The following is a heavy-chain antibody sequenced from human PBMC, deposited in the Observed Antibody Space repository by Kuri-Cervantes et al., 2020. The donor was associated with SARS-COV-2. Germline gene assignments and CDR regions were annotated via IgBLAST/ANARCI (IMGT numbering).Heavy chain of an antibody. Sequence: ASVKVSCKASGYTFTSNGISWVRQAPGQGLEWMGWISAYNGNTNYAQKLQGRVTMTTDTSTSTAYMELRSLRSDDMAVYYCARDGGRVAGTYYYYYMDVWGKGTTVTVSS. V-gene: IGHV1-18*03. CDR1: GYTFTSNG. CDR3: ARDGGRVAGTYYYYYMDV. CDR2: ISAYNGNT. J-gene: IGHJ6*03. D-gene: IGHD6-19*01.